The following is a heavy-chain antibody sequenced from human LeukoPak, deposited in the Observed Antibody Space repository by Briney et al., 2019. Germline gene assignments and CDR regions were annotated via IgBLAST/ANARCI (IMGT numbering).Heavy chain of an antibody. Sequence: GESLRLSCAASGFTFSNYAMSWVRQAPGKGLEWVSGISDSGGIYYVDSVKGRFTISRDNSKNMLHLEMNSLKVEDTAIYYCAKEIAAGGTPSFDFWGQGILVSVSS. CDR2: ISDSGGI. J-gene: IGHJ4*02. CDR1: GFTFSNYA. V-gene: IGHV3-23*01. D-gene: IGHD6-13*01. CDR3: AKEIAAGGTPSFDF.